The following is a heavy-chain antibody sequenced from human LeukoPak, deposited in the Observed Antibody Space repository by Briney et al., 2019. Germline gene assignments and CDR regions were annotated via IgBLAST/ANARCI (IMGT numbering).Heavy chain of an antibody. D-gene: IGHD3-9*01. Sequence: PSETLSCTSTVSGGSISGYYWNWLRQPPGKGLEGIGYIYYWGRTVYTPSPKRRVNKLVDTSKRQFSLTLGSATAADTAVYYCATGRSIRYFDYWGQGTLLTVSS. CDR3: ATGRSIRYFDY. CDR2: IYYWGRT. CDR1: GGSISGYY. V-gene: IGHV4-59*08. J-gene: IGHJ4*02.